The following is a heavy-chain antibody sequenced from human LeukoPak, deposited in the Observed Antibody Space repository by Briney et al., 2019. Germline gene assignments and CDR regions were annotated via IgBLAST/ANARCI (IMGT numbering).Heavy chain of an antibody. D-gene: IGHD3-22*01. J-gene: IGHJ3*02. CDR2: IYYSGST. CDR1: GGSISSSNYY. Sequence: NPSETLSLTCTVSGGSISSSNYYWGWIRQPPGKGLEWIGSIYYSGSTYYNPSLKSRVTISVDTSKRQFSLKLNSVTAADTAVYYCARSVSYYYDSSARGAFDIWGQGTMVTVSS. V-gene: IGHV4-39*07. CDR3: ARSVSYYYDSSARGAFDI.